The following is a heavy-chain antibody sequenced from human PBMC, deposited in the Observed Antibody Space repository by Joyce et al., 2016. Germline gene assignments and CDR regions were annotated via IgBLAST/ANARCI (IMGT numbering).Heavy chain of an antibody. CDR3: ARDHAVPGWGDWFGP. Sequence: QVHLVQSGAEVKNPGASVTVSCKASGFTFTSYSLHWVRQTPGQGLEWMGKIDPSGGATTYAPRFQGRVTITSDTSTTTVYLHMSGLTSEDSALYYCARDHAVPGWGDWFGPWGQGTLVIVSS. CDR2: IDPSGGAT. D-gene: IGHD6-19*01. V-gene: IGHV1-46*01. CDR1: GFTFTSYS. J-gene: IGHJ5*02.